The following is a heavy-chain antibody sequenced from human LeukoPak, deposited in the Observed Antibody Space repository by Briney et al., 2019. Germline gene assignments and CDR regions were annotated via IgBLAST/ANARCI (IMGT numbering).Heavy chain of an antibody. J-gene: IGHJ4*02. CDR3: AREPPYYYDSSGSEPSFDY. V-gene: IGHV4-4*07. Sequence: PSETLSLTCTVSGGSISSCYWSWIRQPAGKGLEWIGRIYTSGSTNYNPSLKSRVTISVDKSKNQFSLKLSSVTAADTAVYYCAREPPYYYDSSGSEPSFDYWGQGTLVTVSS. CDR1: GGSISSCY. D-gene: IGHD3-22*01. CDR2: IYTSGST.